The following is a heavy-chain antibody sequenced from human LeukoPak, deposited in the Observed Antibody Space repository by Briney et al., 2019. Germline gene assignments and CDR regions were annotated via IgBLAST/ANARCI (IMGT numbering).Heavy chain of an antibody. CDR2: ISGSGDRI. V-gene: IGHV3-23*01. D-gene: IGHD2-2*03. CDR1: GYTFGNYG. Sequence: PGGSLTLSCGASGYTFGNYGMSWVRQASGRGLEWVSSISGSGDRIHYADSVKGRFTISRDNSKNPMYLQMNSLRVDDTAEYYCAREGFSEISLDNDGFDIWGQGTMVTVSS. J-gene: IGHJ3*02. CDR3: AREGFSEISLDNDGFDI.